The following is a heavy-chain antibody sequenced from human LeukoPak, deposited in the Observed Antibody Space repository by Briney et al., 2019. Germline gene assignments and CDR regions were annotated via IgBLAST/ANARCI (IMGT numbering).Heavy chain of an antibody. CDR2: IGRGSDWT. CDR3: VAGTALGDY. Sequence: GGSLRLSCAASGFTFSNHAMAWVRQAPGRGLEWVSSIGRGSDWTLFADSVKGRFTISRDNSKNTLYLQMNSLRAEDTAVYYCVAGTALGDYWGQGTLVTVSS. D-gene: IGHD6-19*01. J-gene: IGHJ4*02. CDR1: GFTFSNHA. V-gene: IGHV3-23*01.